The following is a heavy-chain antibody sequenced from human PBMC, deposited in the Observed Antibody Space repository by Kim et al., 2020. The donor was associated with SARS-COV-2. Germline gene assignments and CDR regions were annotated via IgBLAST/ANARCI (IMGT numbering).Heavy chain of an antibody. Sequence: GGSLRLSCAASGFTFSSYDMHWVRQATGKGLEWVSGIGSAGDTYYSGAAKGRCTISRENAKNSLYLQMNSLRTEDTAVYYCSRSAGIAAAGYYYYYAMYVWGQGPTHRVPS. CDR3: SRSAGIAAAGYYYYYAMYV. J-gene: IGHJ6*01. D-gene: IGHD6-13*01. V-gene: IGHV3-13*04. CDR2: IGSAGDT. CDR1: GFTFSSYD.